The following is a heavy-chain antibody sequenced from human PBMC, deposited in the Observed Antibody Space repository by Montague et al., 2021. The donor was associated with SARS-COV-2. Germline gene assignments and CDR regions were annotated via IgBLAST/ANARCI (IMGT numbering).Heavy chain of an antibody. Sequence: RRLSLAASGFTFSDYYMSWIRQAPGKGLEWVSYISSSSSFRNYADSVKGRFTISRDNAKNSLYLQMNSLRAEDTAVYFCGRARITFFGVVIGPLDYWGQGTLVTVSS. CDR3: GRARITFFGVVIGPLDY. CDR2: ISSSSSFR. J-gene: IGHJ4*02. V-gene: IGHV3-11*05. CDR1: GFTFSDYY. D-gene: IGHD3-3*01.